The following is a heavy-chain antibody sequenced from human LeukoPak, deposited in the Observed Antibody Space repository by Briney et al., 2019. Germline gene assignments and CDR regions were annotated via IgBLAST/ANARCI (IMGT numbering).Heavy chain of an antibody. J-gene: IGHJ4*02. D-gene: IGHD1-26*01. Sequence: SETLSLTCAVSGGSITTTDFDWAWIRQPPGQGFEWIATISSSGKAYYYPSLMSRVTISVDTSKNQFSLDVTSETAADTGLFYCARFKGGTGFDYWGRGILVIVS. V-gene: IGHV4-39*01. CDR3: ARFKGGTGFDY. CDR1: GGSITTTDFD. CDR2: ISSSGKA.